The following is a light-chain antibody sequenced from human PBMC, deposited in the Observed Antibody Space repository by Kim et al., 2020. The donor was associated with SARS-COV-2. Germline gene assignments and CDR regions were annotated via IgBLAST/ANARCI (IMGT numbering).Light chain of an antibody. CDR1: KLGDRY. CDR3: QAWDNNTAV. CDR2: QDR. J-gene: IGLJ2*01. Sequence: SYELTQPPSVSVSPGQTASITCSGDKLGDRYACWYQQKPGQSPALVIYQDRKRPSGIPERFSGSNSGNTATLTISGTQAMDEADYYCQAWDNNTAVFGGGTQLTVL. V-gene: IGLV3-1*01.